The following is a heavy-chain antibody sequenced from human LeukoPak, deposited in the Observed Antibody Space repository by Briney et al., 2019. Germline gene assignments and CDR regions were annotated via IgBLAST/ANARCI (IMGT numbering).Heavy chain of an antibody. J-gene: IGHJ4*02. CDR3: AKARSLDGSGWCFDY. V-gene: IGHV3-9*01. CDR2: ISWNSGSI. D-gene: IGHD6-19*01. Sequence: GGSLRLSCAASGFTFDDYAMHWVRQAPGKGLEWVSGISWNSGSIGYADSVKGRFTISRDNAKNSLYLQMNSLRAEDTALYYCAKARSLDGSGWCFDYWGRGTLVTVSS. CDR1: GFTFDDYA.